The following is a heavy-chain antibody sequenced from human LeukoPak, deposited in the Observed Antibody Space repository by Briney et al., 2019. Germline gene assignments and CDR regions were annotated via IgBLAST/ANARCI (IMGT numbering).Heavy chain of an antibody. CDR3: ARTYPAGTTPPSNWFDP. Sequence: SETLSLTCAVYVGSFSGYYWSWIRQHPGKGLEWIGYIYYSGSTYCNPSLKSRVTISVDTSENQFSLKLSSATAADTAVYYCARTYPAGTTPPSNWFDPWGQGTLVTVSS. V-gene: IGHV4-31*11. D-gene: IGHD3-10*01. J-gene: IGHJ5*02. CDR1: VGSFSGYY. CDR2: IYYSGST.